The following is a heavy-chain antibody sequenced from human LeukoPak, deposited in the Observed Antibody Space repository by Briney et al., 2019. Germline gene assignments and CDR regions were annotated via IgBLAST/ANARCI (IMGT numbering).Heavy chain of an antibody. D-gene: IGHD3-22*01. Sequence: ASVKVSCKASGYTFTGYYRHWVRQAPGQGLEWMGWINPNSGGTYYAQKFQGRVTMTRDTSISTAYMELSRLRSDDTVVFYCVRDVISTGDSSGSQIFDYWGQGTLVTVAS. J-gene: IGHJ4*02. CDR3: VRDVISTGDSSGSQIFDY. CDR1: GYTFTGYY. V-gene: IGHV1-2*02. CDR2: INPNSGGT.